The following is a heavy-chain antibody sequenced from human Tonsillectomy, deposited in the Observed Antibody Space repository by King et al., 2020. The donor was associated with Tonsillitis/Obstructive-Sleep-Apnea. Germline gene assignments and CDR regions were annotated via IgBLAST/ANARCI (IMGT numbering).Heavy chain of an antibody. CDR2: IYYSGST. CDR3: ARQSSEDATMVRGVIEPPDY. CDR1: GGSISSYY. Sequence: VQLQESGPGLVKPSETLSLTCTVSGGSISSYYWSWIRQPPGKGLEWIGYIYYSGSTNYNPSLKSRVTISVDTSKNQFSLKLSSVTAADTAVYYCARQSSEDATMVRGVIEPPDYWGQGTLVTVSS. D-gene: IGHD3-10*01. J-gene: IGHJ4*02. V-gene: IGHV4-59*08.